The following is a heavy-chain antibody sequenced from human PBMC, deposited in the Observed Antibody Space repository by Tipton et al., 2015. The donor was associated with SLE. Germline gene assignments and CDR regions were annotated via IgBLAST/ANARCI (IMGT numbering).Heavy chain of an antibody. D-gene: IGHD3-10*01. CDR2: TNPSGNT. Sequence: TLSLTCVVYGGSFSGYSWSWIRQPPGKGLEWIGQTNPSGNTNYNPSLKSRVTISVDTSNNQLSLKLNSVTAADTAVYYCARDWIMVPGVIRYYAMDVWGQGTTVTVSS. CDR3: ARDWIMVPGVIRYYAMDV. J-gene: IGHJ6*02. CDR1: GGSFSGYS. V-gene: IGHV4-34*01.